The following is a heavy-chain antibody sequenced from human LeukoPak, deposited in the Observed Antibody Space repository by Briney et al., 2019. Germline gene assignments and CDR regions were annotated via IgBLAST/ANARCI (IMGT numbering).Heavy chain of an antibody. V-gene: IGHV4-61*02. D-gene: IGHD3/OR15-3a*01. Sequence: SQTLSLTCTVSGGSVSIGSYYWSWIRQPAGKGLEWIGRIYVGGSTDYNPSLKSRVTILKDMSKNQFSLRLSSVTAADTAVYYCARTNDFWTGYYEKWGQGTLVTVSS. J-gene: IGHJ4*02. CDR1: GGSVSIGSYY. CDR2: IYVGGST. CDR3: ARTNDFWTGYYEK.